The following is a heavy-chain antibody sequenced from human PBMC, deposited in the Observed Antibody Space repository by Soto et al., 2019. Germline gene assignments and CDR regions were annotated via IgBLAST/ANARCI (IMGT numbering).Heavy chain of an antibody. J-gene: IGHJ3*02. CDR3: ARKSPNHAFNI. Sequence: LRLSCAASGFTFSSYSMNWVRQAPGKGLEWVSSISSSSSYIYYADSVKGRFTISRDNAKNSLYLQMNSLRAEDTAVYYCARKSPNHAFNIWGQGTMVTVSS. CDR1: GFTFSSYS. CDR2: ISSSSSYI. V-gene: IGHV3-21*01.